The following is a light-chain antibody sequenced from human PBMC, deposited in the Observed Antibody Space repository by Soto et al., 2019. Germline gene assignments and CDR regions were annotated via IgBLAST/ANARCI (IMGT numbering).Light chain of an antibody. Sequence: EIVMTQSPATLSVSPGERATLSCRASQSVSSNLAWYQQKPGQAPRLLIYGASTRATGIPARFSGSGSGTEFTLTISSLQSVHFAVYFCQQYNNWPPWTFGQGTKVEIK. CDR1: QSVSSN. J-gene: IGKJ1*01. V-gene: IGKV3-15*01. CDR3: QQYNNWPPWT. CDR2: GAS.